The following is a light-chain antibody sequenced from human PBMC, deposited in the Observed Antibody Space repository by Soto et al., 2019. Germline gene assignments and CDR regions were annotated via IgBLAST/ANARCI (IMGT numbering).Light chain of an antibody. V-gene: IGKV1-39*01. Sequence: DIQMTQSPSSLSASVGDRVTITCRASQSISKYLNWYQQKPGQAPNLLIYAASTLQSGVPSRFSVSGSGTDFTLTISSLQPEDFATYYCQQSYSTPPDTFGQGTKLEIK. CDR3: QQSYSTPPDT. J-gene: IGKJ2*01. CDR2: AAS. CDR1: QSISKY.